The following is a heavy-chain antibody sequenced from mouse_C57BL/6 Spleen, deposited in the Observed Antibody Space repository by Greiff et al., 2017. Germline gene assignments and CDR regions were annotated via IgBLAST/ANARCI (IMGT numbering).Heavy chain of an antibody. CDR2: IYPGDGDT. V-gene: IGHV1-82*01. CDR3: ARDGRYFDY. J-gene: IGHJ2*01. D-gene: IGHD2-3*01. Sequence: LQESGPELVKPGASVKISCKASGYAFSSSWMNWVKQRPGKGLEWIGRIYPGDGDTNYNGKFKGKATLTADKSSSTAYMQLSSLTSEDSAVYFCARDGRYFDYWGQGTTLTVSS. CDR1: GYAFSSSW.